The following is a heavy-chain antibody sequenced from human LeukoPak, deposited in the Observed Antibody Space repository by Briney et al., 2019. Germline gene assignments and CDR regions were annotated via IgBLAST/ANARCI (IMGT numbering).Heavy chain of an antibody. CDR3: ARHIVGATGGYNWFDP. CDR1: GGSISSYY. Sequence: SETLSLTCTVSGGSISSYYWSWIRQPPGKGLEWYGNIYYSGSPNYNPSLKSRVTISVDTSKNQFSLKLSSVTAADTAVYYCARHIVGATGGYNWFDPWGQGTLVTVSS. D-gene: IGHD1-26*01. CDR2: IYYSGSP. V-gene: IGHV4-59*08. J-gene: IGHJ5*02.